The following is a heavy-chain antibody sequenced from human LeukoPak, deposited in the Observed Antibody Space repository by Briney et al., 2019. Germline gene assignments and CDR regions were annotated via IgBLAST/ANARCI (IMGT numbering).Heavy chain of an antibody. J-gene: IGHJ6*03. CDR2: ISAYNGNT. V-gene: IGHV1-18*01. Sequence: ASVKVSCKASGYTFTSYGISWVRQAPGQGLEWMGWISAYNGNTNYAQKLQGRVTMTTDTSTSTAYMELRSLRSDDTAVYYCAGVAVWGYDFWSGYYLDYYYYMDVWGKGTTVTVSS. CDR1: GYTFTSYG. CDR3: AGVAVWGYDFWSGYYLDYYYYMDV. D-gene: IGHD3-3*01.